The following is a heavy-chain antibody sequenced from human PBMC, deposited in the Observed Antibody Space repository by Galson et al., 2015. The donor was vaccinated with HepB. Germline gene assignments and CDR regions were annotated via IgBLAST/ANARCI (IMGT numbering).Heavy chain of an antibody. CDR2: INPRGGST. D-gene: IGHD3-3*01. CDR3: ARFLGSGTPFDY. Sequence: SVKVSCKASGYTFTTYFIHWVRQARGQGFEWMGVINPRGGSTTYAQKFQGRVTMTRDTSTSTVYMELSSLRSEDTAVYYCARFLGSGTPFDYWGQGTLVTVSS. V-gene: IGHV1-46*01. J-gene: IGHJ4*02. CDR1: GYTFTTYF.